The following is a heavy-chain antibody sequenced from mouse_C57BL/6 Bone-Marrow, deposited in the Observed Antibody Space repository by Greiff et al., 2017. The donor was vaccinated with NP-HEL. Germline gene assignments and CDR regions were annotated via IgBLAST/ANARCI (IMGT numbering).Heavy chain of an antibody. D-gene: IGHD2-3*01. J-gene: IGHJ4*01. CDR3: ARHDGYYSYYAMDY. CDR2: INPNYGTT. CDR1: GYSFTDYN. V-gene: IGHV1-39*01. Sequence: EVKLLESGPELVKPGASVKISCKASGYSFTDYNMNWVKQSNGKSLEWIGVINPNYGTTSYNQKFKGKATLTVDQSSSTAYMQLNSLTSEDSAVYYCARHDGYYSYYAMDYWGQGTSVTVSS.